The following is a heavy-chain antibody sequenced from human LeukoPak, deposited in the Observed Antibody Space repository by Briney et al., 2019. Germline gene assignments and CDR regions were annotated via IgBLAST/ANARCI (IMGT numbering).Heavy chain of an antibody. Sequence: GASVKVSCKASGFTFTDCYLHWVRQAPGQGLEWMGRIILNNGATNYAQKFQGRVTLTRDTSISTAYMELSRQTSDDTAVYYCATDGGKHNFDYWGQGTLVTVSS. J-gene: IGHJ4*02. CDR3: ATDGGKHNFDY. V-gene: IGHV1-2*06. D-gene: IGHD1-26*01. CDR2: IILNNGAT. CDR1: GFTFTDCY.